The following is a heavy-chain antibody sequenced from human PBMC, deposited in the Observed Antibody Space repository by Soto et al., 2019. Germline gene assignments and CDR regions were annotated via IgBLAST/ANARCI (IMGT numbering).Heavy chain of an antibody. CDR3: ARAWGFSSGWYGSFSY. V-gene: IGHV6-1*01. D-gene: IGHD6-19*01. CDR2: RYYRSKWYN. CDR1: GDRVASNRAS. J-gene: IGHJ4*02. Sequence: SHTRSRAYAIPGDRVASNRASLDSSRQSPWRVREWLGRRYYRSKWYNDYAVSVKSRININPDTSKNQFSLQLNSVTPEDTAVYYCARAWGFSSGWYGSFSYWGKGTLVTVYS.